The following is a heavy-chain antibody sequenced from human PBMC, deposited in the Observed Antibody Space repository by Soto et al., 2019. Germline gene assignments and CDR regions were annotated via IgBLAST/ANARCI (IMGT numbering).Heavy chain of an antibody. D-gene: IGHD1-7*01. J-gene: IGHJ4*02. Sequence: EVHLVESGGGLVQPGGSLRLSCAASGFTFNLYWMHWVRQAPGKGLVWVSRINPDGSSTTYADSVKGRFTISRDNSKNTLYLQMNGLGAEDTAIYYCARDNWNSYWGQGALVTVSS. CDR2: INPDGSST. V-gene: IGHV3-74*01. CDR1: GFTFNLYW. CDR3: ARDNWNSY.